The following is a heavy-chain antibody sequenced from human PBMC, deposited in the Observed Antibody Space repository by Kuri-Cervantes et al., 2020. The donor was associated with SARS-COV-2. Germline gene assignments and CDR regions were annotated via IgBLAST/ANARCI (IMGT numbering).Heavy chain of an antibody. CDR3: ARGEYDFWSGYYRSTYFDY. J-gene: IGHJ4*02. CDR2: IYHSGST. CDR1: GYSISRGYY. Sequence: SETLSLTCTVSGYSISRGYYWGWIRQPPGKGLEWIASIYHSGSTYDNPSLKSRVTISVDTSKNQFSLKLSSVTAADTAVYYCARGEYDFWSGYYRSTYFDYWGQGTLVTVSS. V-gene: IGHV4-38-2*02. D-gene: IGHD3-3*01.